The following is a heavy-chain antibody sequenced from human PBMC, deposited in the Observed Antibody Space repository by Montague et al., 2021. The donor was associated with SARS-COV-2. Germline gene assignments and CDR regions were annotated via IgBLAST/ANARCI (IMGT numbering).Heavy chain of an antibody. CDR2: ISRSGDRT. CDR1: GFTFDDYG. D-gene: IGHD3-10*01. Sequence: SLRLSCAVSGFTFDDYGMSRVRQAPGEGLEWVSGISRSGDRTAYGDSVKGRFTISRDNAKNSLYLQMNSLRVEDTAFYYCSRGGGMIRGVVDFWGQGILVSVSS. CDR3: SRGGGMIRGVVDF. J-gene: IGHJ4*02. V-gene: IGHV3-20*04.